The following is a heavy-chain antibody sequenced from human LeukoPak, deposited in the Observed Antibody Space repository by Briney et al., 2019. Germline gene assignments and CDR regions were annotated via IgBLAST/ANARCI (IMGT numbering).Heavy chain of an antibody. CDR3: ARKTASGPFDC. Sequence: PGGSLRLSCAASGFTFSDYYMTWIRQAPGKGLEWVSYISTSGTNMYYADSVKGRFTISRDNTRKSLYLQINNLGADDTAVYYCARKTASGPFDCWGQGTLVTVAS. J-gene: IGHJ4*02. V-gene: IGHV3-11*01. CDR2: ISTSGTNM. CDR1: GFTFSDYY.